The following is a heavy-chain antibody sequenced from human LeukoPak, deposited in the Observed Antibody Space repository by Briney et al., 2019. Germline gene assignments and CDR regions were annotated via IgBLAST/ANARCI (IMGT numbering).Heavy chain of an antibody. CDR3: ARDRYSSSSSFDY. D-gene: IGHD6-6*01. V-gene: IGHV4-34*01. CDR2: INHSGST. Sequence: SETLSLTCAVYGGSFSGYYWSWIRQPPGKGLEWIGEINHSGSTNYNPSLKSRVTISVDTSKNQFSLKLSSVTAADTAVYFCARDRYSSSSSFDYWGQGTLVTVSS. CDR1: GGSFSGYY. J-gene: IGHJ4*02.